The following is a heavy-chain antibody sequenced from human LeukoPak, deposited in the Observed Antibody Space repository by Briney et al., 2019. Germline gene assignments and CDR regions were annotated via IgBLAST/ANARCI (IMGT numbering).Heavy chain of an antibody. D-gene: IGHD4-23*01. CDR3: ARHDYGGNSGDN. CDR1: GFTLSSYE. V-gene: IGHV3-48*02. CDR2: IGTSSDTI. Sequence: PGGSLRLSCAASGFTLSSYEMNWVRQAPGRGLEWVSYIGTSSDTIYYADSVKGRFTISRDNAKNSLYLQMNSLRDEDTAVYYCARHDYGGNSGDNWGQGTLVTVSS. J-gene: IGHJ4*02.